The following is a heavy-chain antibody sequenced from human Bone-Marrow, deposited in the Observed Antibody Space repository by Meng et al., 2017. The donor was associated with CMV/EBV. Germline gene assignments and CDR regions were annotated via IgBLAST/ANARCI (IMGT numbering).Heavy chain of an antibody. J-gene: IGHJ5*02. V-gene: IGHV3-33*01. CDR3: ACTIAVAGFDP. D-gene: IGHD6-19*01. CDR1: GFTFKNFG. CDR2: IWYDGNNK. Sequence: GESLKISCAASGFTFKNFGMHWVRQAPGKGLEWVAVIWYDGNNKYFVDSVKGRFTISRDNSKNTLYLQMNSLRAEDTALYYCACTIAVAGFDPWGQGTLVTVSS.